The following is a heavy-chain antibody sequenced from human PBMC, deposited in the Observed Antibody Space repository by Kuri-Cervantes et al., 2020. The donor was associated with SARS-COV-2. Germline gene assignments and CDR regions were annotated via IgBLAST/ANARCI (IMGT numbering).Heavy chain of an antibody. D-gene: IGHD6-19*01. V-gene: IGHV4-59*01. Sequence: SETLSLTCTVSGGSISSYYWSWIRQPPGKGLEWIGYIYYSGSTNYNPSLKSRITISVDTSKNQFSLKLSFVTAADTAVYYCAGEQWLGPFDYWGQGTLVTVSS. J-gene: IGHJ4*02. CDR1: GGSISSYY. CDR3: AGEQWLGPFDY. CDR2: IYYSGST.